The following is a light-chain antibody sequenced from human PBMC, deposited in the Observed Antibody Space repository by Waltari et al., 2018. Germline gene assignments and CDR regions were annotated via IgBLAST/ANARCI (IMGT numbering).Light chain of an antibody. CDR1: SRDVGGYNY. CDR2: DVS. V-gene: IGLV2-11*01. CDR3: CSYAGSSYV. J-gene: IGLJ1*01. Sequence: QSALTQPRSVSGSPGQSVTLSCTGTSRDVGGYNYVSWYQQHTGKAPKLMICDVSKRPSGVPDRFSGSKSGNTASLTISGLQAEDEADYYCCSYAGSSYVFGTGTKVTVL.